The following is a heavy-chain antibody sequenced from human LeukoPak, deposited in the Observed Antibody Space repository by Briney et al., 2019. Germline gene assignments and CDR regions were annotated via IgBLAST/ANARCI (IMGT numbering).Heavy chain of an antibody. V-gene: IGHV3-21*01. CDR3: ARVRRYCSSTSCYTWDY. CDR2: ISSSSSYI. Sequence: PGGSLRLSCAASGFTFSSYSMNWVRQAPGKRLEWVSSISSSSSYIYYADSVKGRFTISRDNAKNSLYLQMNSLRAEDTAVYYCARVRRYCSSTSCYTWDYWGQGTLVTVSS. CDR1: GFTFSSYS. D-gene: IGHD2-2*02. J-gene: IGHJ4*02.